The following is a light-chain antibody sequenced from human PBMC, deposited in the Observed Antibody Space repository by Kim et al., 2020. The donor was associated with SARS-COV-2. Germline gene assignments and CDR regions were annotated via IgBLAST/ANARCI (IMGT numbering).Light chain of an antibody. Sequence: SSELTQDPAVSVALGQTVRITCQGDNLRTSYASWYQVKPGQAPVLVIHSKNKRPSGIPDRTSGSMSGDTATLTITGAQAEDEADYYCYSRDSSGSHWVFGGGTQLTVL. J-gene: IGLJ3*02. V-gene: IGLV3-19*01. CDR2: SKN. CDR3: YSRDSSGSHWV. CDR1: NLRTSY.